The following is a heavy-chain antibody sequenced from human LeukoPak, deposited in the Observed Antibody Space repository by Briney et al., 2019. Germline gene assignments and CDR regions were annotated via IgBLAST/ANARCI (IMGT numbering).Heavy chain of an antibody. D-gene: IGHD4-17*01. CDR3: ARTTPTVTTIYYYYGMDV. CDR1: GFTVSSNY. CDR2: IYSGGST. Sequence: GGSLRLSCAASGFTVSSNYMSWVRQAPGRGLEWVSVIYSGGSTYYADSVKGRLTISRDNSKNTLYLQMNSLRAEDTAVYYCARTTPTVTTIYYYYGMDVWGQGTTVTVSS. V-gene: IGHV3-66*01. J-gene: IGHJ6*02.